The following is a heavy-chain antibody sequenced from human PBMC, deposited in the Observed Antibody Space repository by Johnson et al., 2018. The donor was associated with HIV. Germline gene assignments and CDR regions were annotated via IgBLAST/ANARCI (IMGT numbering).Heavy chain of an antibody. CDR2: IWYDGSNK. CDR3: AKDHDYGDAFDI. J-gene: IGHJ3*02. Sequence: QMQLVESGGGVVQPGRSLRLSCAASGFTFSSYGMHWVRQAPGKGLEWVAVIWYDGSNKYYADSVKGRFTISRDNSKNTLFLQMNSLRAEDTAVYYCAKDHDYGDAFDIWGQGTMVTVSS. CDR1: GFTFSSYG. D-gene: IGHD4-17*01. V-gene: IGHV3-33*06.